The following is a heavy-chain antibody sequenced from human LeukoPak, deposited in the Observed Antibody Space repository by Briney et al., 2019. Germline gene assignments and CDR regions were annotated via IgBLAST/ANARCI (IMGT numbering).Heavy chain of an antibody. Sequence: PSETLSLTCAVYGGSFSGYYWIWIRQPPGKGLEWIGEINHSGSTNYNPSLKSRVTISVDTSKNQFSLKLSSVTAADTAVYYCAREQWLAYYFDYWGQGTLVNVSS. CDR2: INHSGST. D-gene: IGHD6-19*01. J-gene: IGHJ4*02. CDR1: GGSFSGYY. CDR3: AREQWLAYYFDY. V-gene: IGHV4-34*01.